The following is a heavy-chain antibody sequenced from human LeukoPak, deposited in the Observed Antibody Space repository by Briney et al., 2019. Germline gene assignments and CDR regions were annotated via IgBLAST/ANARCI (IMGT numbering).Heavy chain of an antibody. V-gene: IGHV1-69*13. Sequence: SVKVSCKASGYTFTSYGISWVRQAPGQGLEWMGGIIPIFGTANYAQKFQGRVTITADESTSTAYMELSSLRSEDTAVYYCARDSRSRMDAFDIWGQGTMVTVSS. CDR2: IIPIFGTA. D-gene: IGHD2-15*01. CDR3: ARDSRSRMDAFDI. J-gene: IGHJ3*02. CDR1: GYTFTSYG.